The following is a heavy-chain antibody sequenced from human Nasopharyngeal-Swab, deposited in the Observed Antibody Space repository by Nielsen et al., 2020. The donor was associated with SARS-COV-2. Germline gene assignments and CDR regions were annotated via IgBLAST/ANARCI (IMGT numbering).Heavy chain of an antibody. CDR3: ARDEDV. CDR2: INIANGDT. J-gene: IGHJ6*02. Sequence: WVRQAPGQGLEWMGWINIANGDTRYSQKFQDRVTISTDTSAISTDTSATTAYMELSSLGSEDTAGDFCARDEDVWGQGTTVTVSS. V-gene: IGHV1-3*04.